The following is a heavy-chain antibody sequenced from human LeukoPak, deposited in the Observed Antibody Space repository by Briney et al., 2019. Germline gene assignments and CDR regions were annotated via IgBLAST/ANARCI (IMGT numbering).Heavy chain of an antibody. Sequence: SETLSLTCTVSGGSISSYYWSWIRQPPGKGLEWIGYIYYSGSTNYNPSLKSRVTISVDTSKNQFSLKLSSVTAADTAVYYCARDAGRGSFGFDPWGQGTLVTVSS. CDR1: GGSISSYY. CDR3: ARDAGRGSFGFDP. V-gene: IGHV4-59*01. J-gene: IGHJ5*02. D-gene: IGHD3-10*01. CDR2: IYYSGST.